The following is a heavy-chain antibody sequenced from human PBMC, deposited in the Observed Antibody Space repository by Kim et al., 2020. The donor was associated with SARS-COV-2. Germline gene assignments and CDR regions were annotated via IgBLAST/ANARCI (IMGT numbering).Heavy chain of an antibody. V-gene: IGHV3-33*06. J-gene: IGHJ3*02. CDR1: GFTFSSYG. CDR2: IWDDGSNK. CDR3: AKGAGYSSGWYQGGDAFDI. Sequence: GGSLRLSCAASGFTFSSYGMHWVRQAPGKGLEWVAVIWDDGSNKYYAESVKGRFTISRDNSKNTLYLQMNSLRAEDTAVYYCAKGAGYSSGWYQGGDAFDIWGQGTMVTVSS. D-gene: IGHD6-19*01.